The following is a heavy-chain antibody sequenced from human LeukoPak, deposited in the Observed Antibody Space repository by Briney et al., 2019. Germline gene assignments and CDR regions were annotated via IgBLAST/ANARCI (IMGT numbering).Heavy chain of an antibody. CDR3: ARVKGSNWFDP. CDR1: GVSISIYY. Sequence: SETLSLTCTVSGVSISIYYWSWIRQPPGKGLEWIGYIYNSESTYYNPSLKSRVTISSDTSKNQFFLRLNSVTAADTAVYYCARVKGSNWFDPWGQGTLVTVSS. J-gene: IGHJ5*02. D-gene: IGHD6-6*01. V-gene: IGHV4-59*01. CDR2: IYNSEST.